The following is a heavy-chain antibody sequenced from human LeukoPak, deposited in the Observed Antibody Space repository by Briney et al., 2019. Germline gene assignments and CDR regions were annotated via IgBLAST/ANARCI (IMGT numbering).Heavy chain of an antibody. CDR2: IYTSGST. V-gene: IGHV4-4*09. CDR3: ARRSPESGYYDY. Sequence: SETLSLTCTVSYASISSYYWSWIRQPPGKGLEWIGYIYTSGSTNYNPSLKSRVTISVDTSKNQFSLKLSSVTAADTAVYYCARRSPESGYYDYWGQGTLVTVSS. J-gene: IGHJ4*02. CDR1: YASISSYY. D-gene: IGHD3-3*01.